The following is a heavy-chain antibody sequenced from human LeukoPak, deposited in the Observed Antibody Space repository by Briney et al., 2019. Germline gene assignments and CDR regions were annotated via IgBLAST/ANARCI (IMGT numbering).Heavy chain of an antibody. CDR2: ISSSSSYI. CDR1: EFSVGSNY. Sequence: PGGSLRLSCAASEFSVGSNYMTWVRQAPGKGLEWVSSISSSSSYIYYAESLKGRFTISRDNAKNSLYLQMNSLRAEDTALYYCARGDSSGWKSCPGDWGQGTLVTVSS. D-gene: IGHD6-19*01. CDR3: ARGDSSGWKSCPGD. J-gene: IGHJ4*02. V-gene: IGHV3-21*04.